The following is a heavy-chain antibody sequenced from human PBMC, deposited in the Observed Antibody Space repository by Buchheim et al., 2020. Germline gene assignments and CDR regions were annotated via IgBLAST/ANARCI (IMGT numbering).Heavy chain of an antibody. J-gene: IGHJ3*02. CDR1: GFTFSSYS. V-gene: IGHV3-21*06. D-gene: IGHD3-3*02. Sequence: EVQVVESGGGLVKPGGSLRLSCATSGFTFSSYSLSWVRPAPGKGLEWVASLSDSSTFIYYADSVKGRFTISRDKAKNSRYLQMNRLRAEDTAIYYCARPTRDKNSFLFSTFDIWGRGT. CDR3: ARPTRDKNSFLFSTFDI. CDR2: LSDSSTFI.